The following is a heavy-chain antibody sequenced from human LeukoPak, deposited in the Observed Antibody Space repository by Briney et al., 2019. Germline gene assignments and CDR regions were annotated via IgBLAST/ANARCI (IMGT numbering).Heavy chain of an antibody. CDR3: ARVQSGNGYDTLDV. CDR1: GFSISGYW. D-gene: IGHD3-3*01. J-gene: IGHJ6*02. CDR2: IAQDGRTT. V-gene: IGHV3-7*01. Sequence: PGGSLRLSCAASGFSISGYWMDWVPQTPGKGPEWLANIAQDGRTTYYVDSVKGRFTISRDNAKNSIYLQMNNLRAEDTATYYCARVQSGNGYDTLDVWGQGTTVTVS.